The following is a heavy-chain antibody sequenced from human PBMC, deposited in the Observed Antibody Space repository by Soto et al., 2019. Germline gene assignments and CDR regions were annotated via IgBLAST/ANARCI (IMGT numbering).Heavy chain of an antibody. CDR1: GGSISSYY. V-gene: IGHV4-4*07. D-gene: IGHD3-10*01. J-gene: IGHJ4*02. Sequence: SESLSLTCTVSGGSISSYYWSWIRQPAGKGLEWIGRIYTSGSTNYNPSLKSRVTMSVDTSKNQFSLKLSSVTAADTAVYYCASTTMVRGVMFWDYWGQGTLVTVSS. CDR3: ASTTMVRGVMFWDY. CDR2: IYTSGST.